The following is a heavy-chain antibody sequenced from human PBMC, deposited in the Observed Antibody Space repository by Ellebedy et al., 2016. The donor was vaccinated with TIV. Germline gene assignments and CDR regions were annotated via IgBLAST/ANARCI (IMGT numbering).Heavy chain of an antibody. D-gene: IGHD6-13*01. Sequence: PGGSLRLSCAGSGFTFGNYWMNWVRQAPGKGLEWVANIKQDGSEKFHADSVKGRFTISRDNAKNALYLQMNSLRADDTAVYYCAREVSMYTSNIWFDFDYWGPGTLVTVSS. V-gene: IGHV3-7*01. CDR3: AREVSMYTSNIWFDFDY. J-gene: IGHJ4*02. CDR1: GFTFGNYW. CDR2: IKQDGSEK.